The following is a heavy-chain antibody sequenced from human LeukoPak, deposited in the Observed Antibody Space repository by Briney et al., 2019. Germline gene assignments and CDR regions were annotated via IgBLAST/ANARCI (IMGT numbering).Heavy chain of an antibody. J-gene: IGHJ6*03. CDR1: GGTFSSYA. Sequence: ASVKVSCEASGGTFSSYAISWVRQAPGQGLEWMGGIIPIFGTANYAQKFQGRVAITTDESTSTAYMELSSLRSEDTAVYYCARTSSSSLYYYYYMDVWGKGTTVTVSS. CDR3: ARTSSSSLYYYYYMDV. CDR2: IIPIFGTA. V-gene: IGHV1-69*05. D-gene: IGHD6-6*01.